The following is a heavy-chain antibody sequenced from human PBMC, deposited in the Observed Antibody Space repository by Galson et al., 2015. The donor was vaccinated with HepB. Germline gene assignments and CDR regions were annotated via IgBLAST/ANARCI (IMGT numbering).Heavy chain of an antibody. CDR3: ATALRAWELPYNWFDP. CDR1: GYTLTELS. Sequence: SVKVSCKVSGYTLTELSMHWVRQAPGKGLEWMGGFDPEDGETIYAQKSQGRVTMTEDTSTDTAYMELSSLRSEDTAVYYCATALRAWELPYNWFDPWGQGTLVTVSS. D-gene: IGHD1-26*01. J-gene: IGHJ5*02. V-gene: IGHV1-24*01. CDR2: FDPEDGET.